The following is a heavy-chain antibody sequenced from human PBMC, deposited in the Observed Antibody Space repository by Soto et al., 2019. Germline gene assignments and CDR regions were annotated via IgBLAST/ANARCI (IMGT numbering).Heavy chain of an antibody. V-gene: IGHV3-23*01. CDR3: AKYGGSSCYLGYGMDV. CDR2: ISASGGTT. CDR1: GFTFSSYA. J-gene: IGHJ6*02. D-gene: IGHD2-15*01. Sequence: EVQLLESGGGLVQPGGSLRLSCAASGFTFSSYAMSWVRQAPGKGLEWVSAISASGGTTYYADSVKGRFTISRDNSKNTVDLVMSSLSAEDTAVYSCAKYGGSSCYLGYGMDVWGQGTTVTVSS.